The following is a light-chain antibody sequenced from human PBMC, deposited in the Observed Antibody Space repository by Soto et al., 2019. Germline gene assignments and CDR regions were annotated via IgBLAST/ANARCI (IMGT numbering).Light chain of an antibody. Sequence: QSALTQPASVSGSPGQSITISCAGTSSDVGSYNFVSWYQQHPGRAPELMIYEVTKRPSGVSSRFSGSKSGNTASLTISGLQAEDEADYYCCSYAGTSSYVFGTGTKVTVL. CDR2: EVT. CDR1: SSDVGSYNF. V-gene: IGLV2-23*02. CDR3: CSYAGTSSYV. J-gene: IGLJ1*01.